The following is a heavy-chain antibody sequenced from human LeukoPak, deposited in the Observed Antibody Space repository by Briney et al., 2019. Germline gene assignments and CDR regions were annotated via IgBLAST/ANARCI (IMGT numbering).Heavy chain of an antibody. CDR1: GFTFSSYG. J-gene: IGHJ3*02. V-gene: IGHV3-30*18. Sequence: TGGSLRLSCAASGFTFSSYGIHWVRQAPGKGLEWVAVISYDGSNKYYADSVKGRFTISRDNSKNTPYLQMNSLRAEDTAVYYCAKDRGSMLSGYDWQAFDIWGQGTMVTVSS. CDR3: AKDRGSMLSGYDWQAFDI. D-gene: IGHD5-12*01. CDR2: ISYDGSNK.